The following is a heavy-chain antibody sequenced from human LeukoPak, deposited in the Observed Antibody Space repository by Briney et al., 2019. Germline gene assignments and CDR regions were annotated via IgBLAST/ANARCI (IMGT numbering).Heavy chain of an antibody. CDR3: ASIDLDGQHFDY. J-gene: IGHJ4*02. D-gene: IGHD5-24*01. CDR2: IYYSGST. CDR1: GGSISSSSYY. Sequence: ASETLSLTCTVSGGSISSSSYYWGWIRQPPGKGLEWIGSIYYSGSTYYNPSLKSRVTISVDTSKNQFSLKLSSVTAADTAVYYCASIDLDGQHFDYWGQGTLVTVSS. V-gene: IGHV4-39*07.